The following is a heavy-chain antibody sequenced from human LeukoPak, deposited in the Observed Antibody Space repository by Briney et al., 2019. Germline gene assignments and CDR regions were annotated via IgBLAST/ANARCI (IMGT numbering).Heavy chain of an antibody. D-gene: IGHD2-21*01. CDR2: ISSTSRFI. V-gene: IGHV3-21*04. CDR3: AKDKTPRLLDAFDI. J-gene: IGHJ3*02. Sequence: PGGSLRLSCAASGFTFSSYSMNWVRQAPGKGLEWVSSISSTSRFIYYGDSVKGRFTISRDNAKNSVYMQMNSLRAEDTALYYCAKDKTPRLLDAFDIWGQGTMVTVSS. CDR1: GFTFSSYS.